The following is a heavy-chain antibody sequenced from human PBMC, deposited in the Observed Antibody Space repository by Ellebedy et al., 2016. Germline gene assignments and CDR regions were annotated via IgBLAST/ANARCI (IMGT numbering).Heavy chain of an antibody. CDR3: ARTVPGYYGMDV. J-gene: IGHJ6*02. CDR2: IYYSGST. CDR1: GGSISSGGYY. V-gene: IGHV4-31*03. Sequence: SETLSLTXTVSGGSISSGGYYWSWIRQHPGKGLEWIGYIYYSGSTYYNPSLKSRVTISVDTSKNQFSLKLSSVTAADTAVYYCARTVPGYYGMDVWGQGTTVTVSS. D-gene: IGHD1-1*01.